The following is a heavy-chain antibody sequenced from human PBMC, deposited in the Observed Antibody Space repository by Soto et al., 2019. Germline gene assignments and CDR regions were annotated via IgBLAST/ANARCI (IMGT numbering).Heavy chain of an antibody. CDR2: ISAYNGNT. J-gene: IGHJ4*02. D-gene: IGHD2-2*01. V-gene: IGHV1-18*01. CDR1: GYTFTSYG. Sequence: ASVKVSCKASGYTFTSYGISWVRQAPGQGLEWMGWISAYNGNTNYAQKLQGRVTMTTDTSKGTAYMELRSLRSDDTAVYYCARGLLGYCSSTSCYHFDYWGQGTLVTVSS. CDR3: ARGLLGYCSSTSCYHFDY.